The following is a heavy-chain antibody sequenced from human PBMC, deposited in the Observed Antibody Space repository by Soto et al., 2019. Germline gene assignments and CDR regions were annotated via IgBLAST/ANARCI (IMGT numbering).Heavy chain of an antibody. CDR3: ARMIAAAGMHLLADAFDI. J-gene: IGHJ3*02. Sequence: QVTLKESGPVLVKPTETLTLTCTVSGFSLSNARMGVSWIRQPPGKALEWLAHIFSNDEKSYSTSLKRRLTISTDTSKSQVVLTMTNMDPVDTATYYCARMIAAAGMHLLADAFDIWGQGPMVTVSS. CDR1: GFSLSNARMG. CDR2: IFSNDEK. V-gene: IGHV2-26*01. D-gene: IGHD6-13*01.